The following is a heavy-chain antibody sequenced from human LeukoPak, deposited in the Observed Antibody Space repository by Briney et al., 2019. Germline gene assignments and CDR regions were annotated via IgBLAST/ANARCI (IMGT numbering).Heavy chain of an antibody. CDR3: LEVYFEPFDH. CDR2: LSYTGKT. Sequence: PSETLSLTCLVSGASVSSSHWNWIRQFPGKGLEWIGCLSYTGKTVYNASLTGRGTISLGTSKNQVFLTLRSVLAADAAVYYCLEVYFEPFDHWGQGILVTVSS. V-gene: IGHV4-59*02. J-gene: IGHJ4*02. CDR1: GASVSSSH. D-gene: IGHD2/OR15-2a*01.